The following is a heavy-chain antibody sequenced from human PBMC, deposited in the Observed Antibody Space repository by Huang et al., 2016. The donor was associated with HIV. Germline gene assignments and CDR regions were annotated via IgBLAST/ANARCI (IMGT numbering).Heavy chain of an antibody. CDR3: ARRFSSASGYFDY. Sequence: VQLVQSGAEVKKPGESLKISCKGSGYSFSSYWIAWVGQMPGKGLEWWGIIFPEDSDTTYRPSFEGKITISADKAIGTAYLQWSSLKASDTAMYYCARRFSSASGYFDYWGQGSLVTVSS. D-gene: IGHD6-6*01. CDR1: GYSFSSYW. CDR2: IFPEDSDT. J-gene: IGHJ4*02. V-gene: IGHV5-51*01.